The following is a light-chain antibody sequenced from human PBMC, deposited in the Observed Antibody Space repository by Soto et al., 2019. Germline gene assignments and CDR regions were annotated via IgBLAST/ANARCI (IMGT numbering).Light chain of an antibody. J-gene: IGKJ1*01. V-gene: IGKV1-39*01. CDR1: RSISNY. CDR2: AAS. Sequence: DIQMTQSPSSLSASVGDRVTISCRASRSISNYLNWYQQKPGRAPNLLIYAASNLQSGVPSRFSGSGSGTDFTLTISSLQPEDFAIYYCQKSDGTWTFGQGTKVDIK. CDR3: QKSDGTWT.